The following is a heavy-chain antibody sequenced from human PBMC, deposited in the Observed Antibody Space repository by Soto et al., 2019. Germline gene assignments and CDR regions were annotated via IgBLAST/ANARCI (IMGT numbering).Heavy chain of an antibody. V-gene: IGHV4-34*01. CDR2: INHSGST. CDR3: ARVRRLYNVNLFGYYGMDV. Sequence: PSETLSLTCAVYGGSFSGYYWSWIRQPPGKGLEWIGEINHSGSTNYNPSLKSRVTISVDTNKNQISLMLSTVTAADTAAYYCARVRRLYNVNLFGYYGMDVWGQGTTVTVSS. J-gene: IGHJ6*02. CDR1: GGSFSGYY. D-gene: IGHD3-10*02.